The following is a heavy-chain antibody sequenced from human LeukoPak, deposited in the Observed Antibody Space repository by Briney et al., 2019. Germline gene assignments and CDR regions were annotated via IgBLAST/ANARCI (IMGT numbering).Heavy chain of an antibody. CDR2: ISGSGGST. Sequence: GGSLRLSCAASGFTFSSYAMSWVRQAPWKGLEWVSAISGSGGSTYYADSVKGRFTISKDNSTNTLYLQVNSLRAEGTAVYYCAKYPSGGSGYHDAFDIWGQGTMVTVSS. J-gene: IGHJ3*02. CDR3: AKYPSGGSGYHDAFDI. CDR1: GFTFSSYA. D-gene: IGHD3-22*01. V-gene: IGHV3-23*01.